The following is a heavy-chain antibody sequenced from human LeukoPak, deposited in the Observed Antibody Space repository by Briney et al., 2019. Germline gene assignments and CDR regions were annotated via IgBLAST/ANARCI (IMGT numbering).Heavy chain of an antibody. CDR2: IRSTGNTM. D-gene: IGHD1-26*01. CDR3: ARGGPSGSYHDY. Sequence: GGSLRLSCAASGFTFSSFEMNWVRQAPGKGPEWISYIRSTGNTMYYADSVKGRFTISRDNAKNSLYLQMNNLSAEDTAVYYCARGGPSGSYHDYWGRGTLVTVSS. CDR1: GFTFSSFE. V-gene: IGHV3-48*03. J-gene: IGHJ4*02.